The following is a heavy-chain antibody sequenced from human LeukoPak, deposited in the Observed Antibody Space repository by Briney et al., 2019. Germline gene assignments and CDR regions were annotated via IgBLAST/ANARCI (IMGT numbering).Heavy chain of an antibody. D-gene: IGHD6-13*01. J-gene: IGHJ3*02. CDR3: ARQPNPASGNDAFDI. CDR2: VYETGAT. CDR1: GGSISGSNSY. V-gene: IGHV4-39*01. Sequence: SETLSLTCPVYGGSISGSNSYWGWIRQPPGKGLEWIGSVYETGATDYNPSLRSRVTLFVDTSKNQFSLRLSSVTAADTAVYYCARQPNPASGNDAFDIWGQGTMVTVSS.